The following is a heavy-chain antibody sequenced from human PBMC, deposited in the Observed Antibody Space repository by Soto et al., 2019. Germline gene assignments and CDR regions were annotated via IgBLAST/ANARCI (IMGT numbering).Heavy chain of an antibody. CDR2: IDPSDSYT. J-gene: IGHJ6*02. D-gene: IGHD3-3*02. CDR3: ASLSPPMDV. Sequence: GESLKISCKCAGYSFTSYLISLVRPLPGKGLEWMGRIDPSDSYTNYSPSFQGHVTISADKSISTAYLQWSSLKASDTAMYYCASLSPPMDVWGQGTTVTVSS. V-gene: IGHV5-10-1*01. CDR1: GYSFTSYL.